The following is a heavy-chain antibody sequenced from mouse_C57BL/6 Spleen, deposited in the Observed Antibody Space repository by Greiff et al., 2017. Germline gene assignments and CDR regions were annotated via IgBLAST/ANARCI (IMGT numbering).Heavy chain of an antibody. CDR2: IYPSDSET. Sequence: QVQLKQPGAELVRPGSSVKLSCKASGYTFTSYWMDWVKQRPGQGLEWIGNIYPSDSETHYNQKFKDKATLTVDKSSSTAYMQLSSLTSEDSAVYYCARKDSSGPAWFAYWGQGTLVTVSA. D-gene: IGHD3-2*02. CDR1: GYTFTSYW. J-gene: IGHJ3*01. CDR3: ARKDSSGPAWFAY. V-gene: IGHV1-61*01.